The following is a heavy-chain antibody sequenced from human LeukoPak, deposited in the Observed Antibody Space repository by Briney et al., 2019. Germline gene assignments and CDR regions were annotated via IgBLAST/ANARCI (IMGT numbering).Heavy chain of an antibody. CDR2: ISSSGSTI. V-gene: IGHV3-48*04. J-gene: IGHJ6*04. CDR3: AELGITMIGGV. D-gene: IGHD3-10*02. Sequence: GGSLRLSCAASGFTFSSSTMSWVRQAPGKGLEWVSYISSSGSTIYYADSVKGRFTISRDNAKNSLYLQMNSLRAEDTAVYYCAELGITMIGGVWGKGTTVTISS. CDR1: GFTFSSST.